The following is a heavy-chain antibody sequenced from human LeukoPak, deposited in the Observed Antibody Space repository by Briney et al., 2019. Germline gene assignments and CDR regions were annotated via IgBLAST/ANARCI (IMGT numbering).Heavy chain of an antibody. V-gene: IGHV4-59*08. CDR3: ARTLWSVSYFDY. CDR2: IYYSGST. J-gene: IGHJ4*02. D-gene: IGHD3-3*01. CDR1: GGSISSYY. Sequence: SETLSLTCTVPGGSISSYYWSWIRQPPGKGLEWIGYIYYSGSTNYNPSLKSRVTISVDTSKNQFSLKLSSVTAADTAVYYCARTLWSVSYFDYWGQGTLVTVSS.